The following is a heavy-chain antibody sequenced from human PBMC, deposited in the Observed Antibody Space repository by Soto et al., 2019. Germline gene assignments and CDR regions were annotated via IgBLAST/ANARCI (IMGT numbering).Heavy chain of an antibody. J-gene: IGHJ6*02. Sequence: AVKVSCKASGGTFSSYAISWVRQAPGQGXEWMGGIIPIFGTANYAQKFQGRVTITADKSTSTAYMELSSLRSEDTAVYYCARVGYCSGGSCYPYYYYRMYVWGQGTTVTVCS. V-gene: IGHV1-69*06. CDR1: GGTFSSYA. D-gene: IGHD2-15*01. CDR3: ARVGYCSGGSCYPYYYYRMYV. CDR2: IIPIFGTA.